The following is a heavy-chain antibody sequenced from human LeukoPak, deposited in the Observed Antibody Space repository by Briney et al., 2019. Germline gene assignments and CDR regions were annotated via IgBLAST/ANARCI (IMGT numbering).Heavy chain of an antibody. CDR1: GGSFSGYY. Sequence: SETLSLTCAVYGGSFSGYYWSWIRQPPGKGLEWIGEINHSGSTNYNPSLKSRVTMSVDTSKNQFSLKLSSVTAADTAVYYCARSTHFDYWCQGTLVTVSS. CDR3: ARSTHFDY. V-gene: IGHV4-34*01. CDR2: INHSGST. J-gene: IGHJ4*02.